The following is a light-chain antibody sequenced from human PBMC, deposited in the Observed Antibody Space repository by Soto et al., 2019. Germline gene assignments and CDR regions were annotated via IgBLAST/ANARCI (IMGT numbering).Light chain of an antibody. CDR1: QSVTSK. J-gene: IGKJ4*01. V-gene: IGKV3-15*01. CDR2: GAS. CDR3: HQYNNWPPLT. Sequence: EIVMTQSPATLSVSPGERATLSCRASQSVTSKLSWYQQKPGQAPRLLIYGASTRATGIPARFSGSGSGTEFTLTISNLQAEDFAAYYCHQYNNWPPLTFGGGTKVEIK.